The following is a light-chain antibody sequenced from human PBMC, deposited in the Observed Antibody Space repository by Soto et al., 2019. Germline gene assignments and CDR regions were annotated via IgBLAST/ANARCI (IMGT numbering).Light chain of an antibody. J-gene: IGLJ3*02. CDR1: SSDVGAYNY. Sequence: QSVLTQPASVSGSPGQSITISCTGTSSDVGAYNYVSWYQQHPGTAPKLMIYEVRNRPSGVSDRFSGSRSGNTASLTISGLQAEDESDYYCSSYTSSSTWVFGGGTKLTVL. V-gene: IGLV2-14*01. CDR3: SSYTSSSTWV. CDR2: EVR.